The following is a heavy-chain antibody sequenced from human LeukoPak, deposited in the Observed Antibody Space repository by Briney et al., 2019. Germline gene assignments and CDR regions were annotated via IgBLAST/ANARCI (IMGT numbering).Heavy chain of an antibody. CDR3: ATDLIYVDTAMVVRNY. Sequence: ASAKVSCKVSGYTLTELSMHWVRQAPGKGLEWMGGFDPEDGETIYAQKFQGRVTMTEDTSTDTAYMELSGLRSEDTAVYYCATDLIYVDTAMVVRNYWGQGTLVTVSS. V-gene: IGHV1-24*01. CDR2: FDPEDGET. D-gene: IGHD5-18*01. CDR1: GYTLTELS. J-gene: IGHJ4*02.